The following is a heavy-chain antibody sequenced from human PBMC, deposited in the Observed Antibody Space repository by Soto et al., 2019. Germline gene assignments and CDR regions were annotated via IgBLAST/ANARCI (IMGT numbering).Heavy chain of an antibody. D-gene: IGHD2-8*01. CDR1: GYTLTNYA. CDR2: IDPGSGKA. V-gene: IGHV1-3*01. J-gene: IGHJ4*02. Sequence: ASVKVSCKPSGYTLTNYAIHWVRQAAGQRLEWLAWIDPGSGKATYSQKVQGRIIISRDNSASTFYMDLSSLTSEDTAVYFCTRDLNGGNPFDYWGQGALVTVSS. CDR3: TRDLNGGNPFDY.